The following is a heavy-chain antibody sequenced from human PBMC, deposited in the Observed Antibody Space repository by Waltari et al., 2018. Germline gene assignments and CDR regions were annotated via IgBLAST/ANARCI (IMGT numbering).Heavy chain of an antibody. J-gene: IGHJ4*02. V-gene: IGHV3-21*02. CDR1: GFTFSRYT. D-gene: IGHD2-15*01. Sequence: EVQLVGSGGGLVKPGGSLRLSCAASGFTFSRYTMKWGRQAPGKGLGWVSSISSGSSYIYYADSVKGRFIISRDNAKNSLYLQMNSLRAEDTAVYYCAREWGVMVGTAAFYFDYWGQGTLVTVSS. CDR2: ISSGSSYI. CDR3: AREWGVMVGTAAFYFDY.